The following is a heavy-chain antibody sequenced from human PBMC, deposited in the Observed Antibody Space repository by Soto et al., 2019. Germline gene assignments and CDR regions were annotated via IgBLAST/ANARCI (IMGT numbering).Heavy chain of an antibody. CDR2: ISSSSSYT. J-gene: IGHJ5*02. Sequence: QVQLVESGGGLVKPGGSLRLSCAASGFTFSDYYMRWIRQAPGKGLEWVSYISSSSSYTNYADSVKGRFTISRDNAKNSLYLQMNSLRAEDTAVYYCARDMKRSRYYGSGSYMDWFDPWGQGTLVTVSS. V-gene: IGHV3-11*05. CDR3: ARDMKRSRYYGSGSYMDWFDP. CDR1: GFTFSDYY. D-gene: IGHD3-10*01.